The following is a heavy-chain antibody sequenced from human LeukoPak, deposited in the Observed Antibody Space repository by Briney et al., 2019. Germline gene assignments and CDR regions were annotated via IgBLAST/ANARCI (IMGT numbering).Heavy chain of an antibody. CDR3: ARDPWGSSGYFQH. D-gene: IGHD6-19*01. Sequence: GGSLRLSCAASGFTFSSYSMNWVRQAPGKGLEWVSLISTSSSYMYYADSVKGRFTISRDNAKNSLYLQMNTLRAEDTAVYYCARDPWGSSGYFQHWGQGTLVTVSS. CDR1: GFTFSSYS. CDR2: ISTSSSYM. J-gene: IGHJ1*01. V-gene: IGHV3-21*01.